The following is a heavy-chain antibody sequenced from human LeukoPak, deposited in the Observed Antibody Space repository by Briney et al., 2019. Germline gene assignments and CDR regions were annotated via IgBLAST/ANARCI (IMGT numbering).Heavy chain of an antibody. Sequence: SETLSLTCAVSGGSISSGGYSWSWIRQPPGKGLEWIGYIYYSGSTYYNPSLKSRVTISVDTSKNQFSLKLSSVTAADTAVYYCARSSRLTYYGMDVWGQGTTVAVSS. CDR2: IYYSGST. CDR1: GGSISSGGYS. D-gene: IGHD3-22*01. CDR3: ARSSRLTYYGMDV. J-gene: IGHJ6*02. V-gene: IGHV4-31*11.